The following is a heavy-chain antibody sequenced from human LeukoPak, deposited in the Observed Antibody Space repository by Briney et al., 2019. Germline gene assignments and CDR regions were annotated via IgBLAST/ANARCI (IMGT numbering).Heavy chain of an antibody. Sequence: ASVKVSCKASGYTFTSYYMHWVRQAPGQGLEWMGRINPNSGGTNYAQKFQGRVTMTRDTSISTAYMELSRLRSDDTAVYYCALRLQEGDYFDYWGQGTLVTVSS. CDR2: INPNSGGT. D-gene: IGHD4-11*01. V-gene: IGHV1-2*06. CDR1: GYTFTSYY. CDR3: ALRLQEGDYFDY. J-gene: IGHJ4*02.